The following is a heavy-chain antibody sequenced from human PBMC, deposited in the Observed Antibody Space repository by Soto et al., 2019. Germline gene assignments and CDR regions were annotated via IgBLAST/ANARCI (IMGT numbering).Heavy chain of an antibody. CDR3: ASLRRGALHFDD. Sequence: PSETLSLTCAVYGGSFSGYYWSWIRQPPGKGLEWIGEINHSGSTNYNPSLKSRVTISVDTSKNQFSLKLSSVTAADTAVYYCASLRRGALHFDDWGQGTRVTVSS. V-gene: IGHV4-34*01. CDR1: GGSFSGYY. D-gene: IGHD1-26*01. J-gene: IGHJ4*02. CDR2: INHSGST.